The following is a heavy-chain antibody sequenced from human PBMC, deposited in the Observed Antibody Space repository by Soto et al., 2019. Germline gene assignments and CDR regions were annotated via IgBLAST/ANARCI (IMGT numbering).Heavy chain of an antibody. CDR2: ISYDGSNK. D-gene: IGHD3-9*01. CDR1: GFTFSSYG. CDR3: AKDLYDILTGPFDY. J-gene: IGHJ4*02. Sequence: PGGSLRLSCPASGFTFSSYGMHWVRQAPGKGLEWVAVISYDGSNKYYADSVKGRFTISRDNSKNTLYLQMNSLRAEDTAVYYCAKDLYDILTGPFDYWGQGTLVTVSS. V-gene: IGHV3-30*18.